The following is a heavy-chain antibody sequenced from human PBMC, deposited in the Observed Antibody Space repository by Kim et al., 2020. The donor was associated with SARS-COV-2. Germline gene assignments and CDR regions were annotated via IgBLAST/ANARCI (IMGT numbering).Heavy chain of an antibody. CDR1: GYTFTSYG. D-gene: IGHD6-13*01. CDR2: ISAYNGNT. V-gene: IGHV1-18*04. Sequence: ASVKVSCKASGYTFTSYGISWVRQAPGQGLEWMGWISAYNGNTNYAPKLQGRVTMTTDTSTSTAYMELRSLSSDDTAVYYCARVAPIAAAGTWFYYYYGMDVWGQGTTVTVSS. J-gene: IGHJ6*02. CDR3: ARVAPIAAAGTWFYYYYGMDV.